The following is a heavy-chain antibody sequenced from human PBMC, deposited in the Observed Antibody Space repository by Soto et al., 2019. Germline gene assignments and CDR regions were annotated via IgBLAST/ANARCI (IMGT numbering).Heavy chain of an antibody. Sequence: QVQLVQSGAEVKKPGSSVKVSCKASGGTFSSYAISWVRQAPGQGLEWMGGIIPIFGTANYAQKFQGRVTITADESTSTAYMELSSLRSEDTAVYYCASVREGYFDWFRVLDYWGQGTLVTVSS. CDR3: ASVREGYFDWFRVLDY. V-gene: IGHV1-69*12. CDR1: GGTFSSYA. D-gene: IGHD3-9*01. CDR2: IIPIFGTA. J-gene: IGHJ4*02.